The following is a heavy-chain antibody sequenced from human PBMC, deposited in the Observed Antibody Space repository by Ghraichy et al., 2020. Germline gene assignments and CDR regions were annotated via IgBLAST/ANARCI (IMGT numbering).Heavy chain of an antibody. V-gene: IGHV1-2*02. CDR2: INPNSGGT. CDR1: GYTFTGYY. CDR3: AREPIFSSGWYGGWFDP. D-gene: IGHD6-19*01. Sequence: ASVKVSCKASGYTFTGYYMHWVRQAPGQGLEWMGWINPNSGGTNYAQKFQGRVTMTRDTSISTAYMELSRLRSDDTAVYYCAREPIFSSGWYGGWFDPWGQGTLVTVSS. J-gene: IGHJ5*02.